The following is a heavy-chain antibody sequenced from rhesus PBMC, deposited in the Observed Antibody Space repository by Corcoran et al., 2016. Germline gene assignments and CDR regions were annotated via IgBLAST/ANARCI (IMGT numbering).Heavy chain of an antibody. CDR3: ARTRLFYYGSGYFDY. CDR2: IYGSGRSP. Sequence: QLQLQESGPGLVKPSETLSVTCAVSGGSISSSYWSWIRQAHGKGLEWIGYIYGSGRSPNYNPSLKSRVTLSVDASKNQLSLKLSSVTAADTAVYYCARTRLFYYGSGYFDYWGQGVLVTVSS. J-gene: IGHJ4*01. CDR1: GGSISSSY. V-gene: IGHV4-169*01. D-gene: IGHD3-28*01.